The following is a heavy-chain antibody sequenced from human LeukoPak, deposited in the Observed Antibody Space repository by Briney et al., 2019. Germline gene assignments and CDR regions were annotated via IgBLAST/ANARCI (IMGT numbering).Heavy chain of an antibody. Sequence: GASVKVSCKVSGYTLTELSMHWVRQAPGKGLEWMGGFDPEDGETIYAQKFQGRVTITADESTSTAYMELSSLRSEDTAVYYCARDRLYSSSWLDYWGQGTLVTVSS. CDR2: FDPEDGET. CDR3: ARDRLYSSSWLDY. CDR1: GYTLTELS. V-gene: IGHV1-24*01. D-gene: IGHD6-13*01. J-gene: IGHJ4*02.